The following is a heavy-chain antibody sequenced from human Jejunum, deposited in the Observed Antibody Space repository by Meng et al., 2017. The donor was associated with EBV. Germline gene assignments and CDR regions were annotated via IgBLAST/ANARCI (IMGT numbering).Heavy chain of an antibody. CDR3: AKLLKY. CDR2: ISGSAGST. CDR1: GFTLSSSA. V-gene: IGHV3-23*01. J-gene: IGHJ4*02. Sequence: RLLVLSGRSWVVSCDSYGFTLSSSARSWVRQAPGKGLEWFSVISGSAGSTSYADSVKGRFTISRDTSNNTLYLQMNSLRAEDTAIYYCAKLLKYWGQGTLVTVSS.